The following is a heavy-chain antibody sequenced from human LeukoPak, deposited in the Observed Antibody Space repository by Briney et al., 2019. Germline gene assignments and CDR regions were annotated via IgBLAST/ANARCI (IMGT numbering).Heavy chain of an antibody. V-gene: IGHV3-30*02. Sequence: GGSLRLSCAASGFTFSSYGMHWVRQAPGKGLEWVAFIRYDGSNKYYADSVKGRFTISRDNSKNTLYLQMNSLRAEDTAVYYCAREPRWYFDYWGQGTLVTVSS. J-gene: IGHJ4*02. CDR2: IRYDGSNK. CDR1: GFTFSSYG. CDR3: AREPRWYFDY. D-gene: IGHD4-23*01.